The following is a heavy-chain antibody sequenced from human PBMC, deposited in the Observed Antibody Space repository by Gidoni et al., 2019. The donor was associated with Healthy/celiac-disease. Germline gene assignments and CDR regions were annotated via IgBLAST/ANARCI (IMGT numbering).Heavy chain of an antibody. CDR2: IYYSGST. J-gene: IGHJ4*02. D-gene: IGHD6-6*01. CDR3: ARQEQHVFDY. V-gene: IGHV4-39*01. Sequence: QLQLQESGPGLVKPSETLSLTCTVSGGSISSSSYYWGWIRQPPGKGLEWIGSIYYSGSTYYNPSLESRVTISVDTSKNQFSLKLSSVTAADTAVYYCARQEQHVFDYWGQGTLVTVSS. CDR1: GGSISSSSYY.